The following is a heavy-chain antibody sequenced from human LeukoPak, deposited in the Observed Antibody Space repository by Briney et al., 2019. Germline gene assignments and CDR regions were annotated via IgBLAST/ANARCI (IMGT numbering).Heavy chain of an antibody. V-gene: IGHV3-48*01. Sequence: PGGSLRLSCAASGFTFSSYSMNWVRQATGKGLEWVSYISSSSSTIYYADSVKGRFTISRDNAKNSLYLQMNSLRAEDTAVYYCARALVATIDDYWGQGTLVTVSS. CDR3: ARALVATIDDY. CDR2: ISSSSSTI. CDR1: GFTFSSYS. D-gene: IGHD5-12*01. J-gene: IGHJ4*02.